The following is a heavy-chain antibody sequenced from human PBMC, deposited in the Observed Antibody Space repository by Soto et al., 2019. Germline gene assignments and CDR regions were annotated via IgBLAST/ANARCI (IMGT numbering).Heavy chain of an antibody. Sequence: QVQLVQSGAEVKKPGSSVKVSCKSSGGAFRNYIINWVRQAPGQGLEWMGGIIPMFATPTYAQKFQGRLTSIAPDSASTVYMELSSLRSEDTAIYYCARGRVPAAGPDAFDMWGLGTMVTVSS. CDR3: ARGRVPAAGPDAFDM. V-gene: IGHV1-69*01. D-gene: IGHD2-2*01. J-gene: IGHJ3*02. CDR1: GGAFRNYI. CDR2: IIPMFATP.